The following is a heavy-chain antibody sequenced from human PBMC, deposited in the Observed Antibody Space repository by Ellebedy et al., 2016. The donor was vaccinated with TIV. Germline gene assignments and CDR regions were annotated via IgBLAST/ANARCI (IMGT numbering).Heavy chain of an antibody. CDR3: AKATVVVRVSCLDH. CDR1: GFTFSSSG. V-gene: IGHV3-23*01. J-gene: IGHJ4*02. D-gene: IGHD4-23*01. CDR2: ISAGDGTT. Sequence: PGGSLRLSCAASGFTFSSSGLSWVRQAPGKGLEWVSGISAGDGTTYYADSVKGRFTISRDNSKNTLYLQMKSLRGDDTAVYYCAKATVVVRVSCLDHWGQGTLVTVSS.